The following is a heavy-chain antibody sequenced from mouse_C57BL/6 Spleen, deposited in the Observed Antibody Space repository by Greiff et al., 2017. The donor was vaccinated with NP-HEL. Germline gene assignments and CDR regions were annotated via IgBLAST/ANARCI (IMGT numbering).Heavy chain of an antibody. CDR3: ARKREGRYYAMDY. Sequence: VQLQQSGAELVRPGTSVKVSCKASGYSFTNYLIEWVKQRPGQGLEWIGVINPGSGGTNYNEKFKGKATLTADKSSSTAYMQLRSLTSADSAVYFCARKREGRYYAMDYWGQGTSVTVSS. V-gene: IGHV1-54*01. CDR2: INPGSGGT. D-gene: IGHD3-3*01. CDR1: GYSFTNYL. J-gene: IGHJ4*01.